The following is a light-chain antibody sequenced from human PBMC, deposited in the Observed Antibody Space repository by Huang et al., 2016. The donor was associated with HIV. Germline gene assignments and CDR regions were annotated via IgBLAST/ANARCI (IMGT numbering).Light chain of an antibody. CDR3: QQRVNGLT. Sequence: EIVLTQSPATLSFFQEKRVSLSCRASQNLNTHLAWYQQRPGQPTRRLIYDASIRVPGVAARFSGSGSGTAVTLTISSLESEDFATYYCQQRVNGLTFGGGTKV. J-gene: IGKJ4*01. V-gene: IGKV3-11*01. CDR2: DAS. CDR1: QNLNTH.